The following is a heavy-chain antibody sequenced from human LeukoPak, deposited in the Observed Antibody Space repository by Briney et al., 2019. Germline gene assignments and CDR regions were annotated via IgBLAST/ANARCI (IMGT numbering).Heavy chain of an antibody. D-gene: IGHD6-19*01. CDR2: ISSSSSYI. CDR3: ARDIAVAGIWGY. V-gene: IGHV3-21*01. CDR1: GFTFSSYS. J-gene: IGHJ4*02. Sequence: GGSLRLSCAASGFTFSSYSMNWVRQAPGKGLEWVSSISSSSSYIYYADSVKGRFTFSRDNAKNSLYLQMNSLRAEDTAVYYCARDIAVAGIWGYWGQGTLVTVS.